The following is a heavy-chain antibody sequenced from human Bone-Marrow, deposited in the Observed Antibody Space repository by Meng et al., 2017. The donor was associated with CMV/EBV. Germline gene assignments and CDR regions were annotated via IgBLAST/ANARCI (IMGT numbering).Heavy chain of an antibody. V-gene: IGHV3-7*01. CDR1: GFRFSDYW. Sequence: GESLKISCAASGFRFSDYWMSWVRQAPGKGLEWVASIKGDESAIYYVDSVKGRFIISRDNAKNPLYLQMNSVKAEDTAVYFCARLQGGGNTYDYWGQGTMVTVSS. J-gene: IGHJ4*02. D-gene: IGHD5-24*01. CDR3: ARLQGGGNTYDY. CDR2: IKGDESAI.